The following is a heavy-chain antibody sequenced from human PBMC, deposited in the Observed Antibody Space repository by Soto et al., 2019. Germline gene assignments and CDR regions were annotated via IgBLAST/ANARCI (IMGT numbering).Heavy chain of an antibody. CDR3: AVGYCTDGVCYPRDY. D-gene: IGHD2-8*01. V-gene: IGHV1-18*04. J-gene: IGHJ4*01. CDR1: GYTFTSYG. CDR2: ISPYNGKT. Sequence: QVQLVQSGAEVKKPGASVKVSCKASGYTFTSYGISWVRQAPGQGLEWMGWISPYNGKTNYAQKLQGRVTMTTDPSTCRAYLELRSLRSDDTAVYYCAVGYCTDGVCYPRDYWGHGTLVTVSS.